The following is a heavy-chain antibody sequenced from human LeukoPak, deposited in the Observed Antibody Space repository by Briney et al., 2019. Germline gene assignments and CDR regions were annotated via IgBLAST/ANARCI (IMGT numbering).Heavy chain of an antibody. V-gene: IGHV4-34*01. J-gene: IGHJ4*02. D-gene: IGHD1-26*01. Sequence: SETLSLTCAVYGGSFSGYYWSWIRQPPGKGLEWIGEINHSGSTNYNPSLKSRVTISVDTSKNQFSLKLSSVTAADTAVYYCARAAYSGSYHSDYWGQGTLVTVSS. CDR1: GGSFSGYY. CDR2: INHSGST. CDR3: ARAAYSGSYHSDY.